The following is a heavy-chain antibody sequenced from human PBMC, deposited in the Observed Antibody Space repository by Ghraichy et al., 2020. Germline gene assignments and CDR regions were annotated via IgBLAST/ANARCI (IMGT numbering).Heavy chain of an antibody. CDR3: VGNSESAFDI. CDR1: GGSISSGGYY. Sequence: SETLSLTCTVSGGSISSGGYYWSWIRQHPGKGLEWIGYIYYSGSTYYNPSLKSRVTISVDTSKNQFSLKLSSVTAADTAVYYCVGNSESAFDIWGQGTMVTVSS. V-gene: IGHV4-31*03. D-gene: IGHD4-23*01. CDR2: IYYSGST. J-gene: IGHJ3*02.